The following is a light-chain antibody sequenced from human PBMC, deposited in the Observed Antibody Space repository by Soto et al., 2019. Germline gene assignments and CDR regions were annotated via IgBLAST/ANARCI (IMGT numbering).Light chain of an antibody. CDR1: QAINNY. Sequence: DIQMTQSPSAMSASVGDRVTITCRPSQAINNYLAWFQQKLGKAPKRLIFGASRLQSGVPSRFSGSGSGTEFTLTITNLQPEDFATYYCLQEDSYPLTFGGGTKVEIK. J-gene: IGKJ4*01. CDR2: GAS. CDR3: LQEDSYPLT. V-gene: IGKV1-17*03.